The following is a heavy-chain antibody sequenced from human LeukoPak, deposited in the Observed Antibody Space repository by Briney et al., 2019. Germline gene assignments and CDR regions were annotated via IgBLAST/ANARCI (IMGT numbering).Heavy chain of an antibody. CDR3: ATAPYDSIGIFDY. V-gene: IGHV3-43D*03. Sequence: GGSLRLSCAASGFTLDDYAMHWVRQAPGKGLECVSLISWDGDSTYYSDSVKGRFTISRDNNKNSLYLQMNSLRTEDTALYYCATAPYDSIGIFDYWGQGTLVTVSS. CDR1: GFTLDDYA. J-gene: IGHJ4*02. CDR2: ISWDGDST. D-gene: IGHD3-22*01.